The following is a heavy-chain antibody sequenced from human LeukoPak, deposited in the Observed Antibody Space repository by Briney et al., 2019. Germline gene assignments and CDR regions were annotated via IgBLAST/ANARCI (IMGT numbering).Heavy chain of an antibody. D-gene: IGHD3-22*01. J-gene: IGHJ6*03. V-gene: IGHV4-59*01. CDR2: IYYSGST. Sequence: SETLSLTCAVYGGSFSGYYWSWIRQPPGKGLEWIGNIYYSGSTNYNPSLKSRVTISVDTSKNQFSLKLSSVTAADTAVYYCTRGSIAYYYMDVWGKGTTVTISS. CDR3: TRGSIAYYYMDV. CDR1: GGSFSGYY.